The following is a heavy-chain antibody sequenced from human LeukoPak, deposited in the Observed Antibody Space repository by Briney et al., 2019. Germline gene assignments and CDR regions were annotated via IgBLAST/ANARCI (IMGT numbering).Heavy chain of an antibody. CDR3: ARDANDYASPPDY. J-gene: IGHJ4*02. CDR2: ISSSGGCLK. V-gene: IGHV3-48*01. Sequence: QSGGSLRLSCAASGFTFSSYSMNWVRQAPGKGLEWVSYISSSGGCLKYYADSVTGRFTVSRDNAKNSLYLQMNSLRAEDTAVYYCARDANDYASPPDYWGQGTLVTVSS. D-gene: IGHD3-16*01. CDR1: GFTFSSYS.